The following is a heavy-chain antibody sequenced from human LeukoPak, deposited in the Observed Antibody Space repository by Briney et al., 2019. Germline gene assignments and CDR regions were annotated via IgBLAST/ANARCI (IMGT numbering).Heavy chain of an antibody. CDR2: INHSGST. Sequence: SETLSLTCAAYGGSFSGYYWSWIRQPPGKGLEWIGEINHSGSTNYNPSLKSRVTISVDTSKNQFSLKLSSVTAADTAVYYCARVGARVPLDYWGQGTLVTVSS. CDR1: GGSFSGYY. CDR3: ARVGARVPLDY. V-gene: IGHV4-34*01. D-gene: IGHD1-26*01. J-gene: IGHJ4*02.